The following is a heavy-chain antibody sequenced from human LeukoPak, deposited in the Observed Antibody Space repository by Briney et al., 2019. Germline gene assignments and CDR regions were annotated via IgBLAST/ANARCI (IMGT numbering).Heavy chain of an antibody. V-gene: IGHV1-2*06. D-gene: IGHD2-15*01. CDR3: ARDRVVDDAFDI. J-gene: IGHJ3*02. CDR2: INPNSGGT. Sequence: ASVKVSCKASGYTFTGYYMHWVRQAPGQGLKWMRRINPNSGGTNYAQKFQGRVTMTRDTSISTAYMELIRLRSDDTAVYYCARDRVVDDAFDIWGQGTMVTVSS. CDR1: GYTFTGYY.